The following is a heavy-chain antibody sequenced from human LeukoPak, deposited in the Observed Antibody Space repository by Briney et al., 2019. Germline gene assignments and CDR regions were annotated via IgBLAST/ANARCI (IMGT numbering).Heavy chain of an antibody. Sequence: GGSLRLSCAASGFTFSNAWMSWVRQAPGKGLEWVGRIKSKTDGGTTDYAAPVKGRFTISRDDSKNTLYLQMNSLKTEDTAVYYCTTADYYDSSGFDYWGQGTLVTVSS. J-gene: IGHJ4*02. D-gene: IGHD3-22*01. V-gene: IGHV3-15*01. CDR1: GFTFSNAW. CDR3: TTADYYDSSGFDY. CDR2: IKSKTDGGTT.